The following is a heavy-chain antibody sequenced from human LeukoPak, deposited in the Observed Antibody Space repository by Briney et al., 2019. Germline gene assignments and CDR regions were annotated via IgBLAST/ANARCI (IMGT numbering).Heavy chain of an antibody. Sequence: GASVKVSCKASGYTFTSYDINWVRQAPGQGLEWMGRINPNSGGTNYAQKFQGRVTMTRDTSISTAYMELSRLRSDDTAVYYCASHTITIFGVVWGQGTLVTVSS. CDR2: INPNSGGT. J-gene: IGHJ4*02. D-gene: IGHD3-3*01. CDR3: ASHTITIFGVV. V-gene: IGHV1-2*06. CDR1: GYTFTSYD.